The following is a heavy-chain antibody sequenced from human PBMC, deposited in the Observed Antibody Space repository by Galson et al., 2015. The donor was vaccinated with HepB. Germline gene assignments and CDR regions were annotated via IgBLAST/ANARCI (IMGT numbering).Heavy chain of an antibody. V-gene: IGHV1-2*05. D-gene: IGHD2-15*01. CDR1: GYTFTGYY. CDR2: INPYSGGT. J-gene: IGHJ6*02. CDR3: ARGGKGYCSGGNCYEATYGLDV. Sequence: SVKVSCKASGYTFTGYYIHWVRQAPGRGLEWMGRINPYSGGTNYAQKFQGRATMTRDTSISTAYMEMSRLTSEDTVMYYCARGGKGYCSGGNCYEATYGLDVWGQGTTVTVS.